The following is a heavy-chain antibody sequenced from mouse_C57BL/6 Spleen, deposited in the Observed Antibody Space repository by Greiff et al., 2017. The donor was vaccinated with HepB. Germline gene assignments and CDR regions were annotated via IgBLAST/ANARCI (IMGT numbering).Heavy chain of an antibody. CDR2: INPSTGGT. D-gene: IGHD1-1*01. CDR1: GYSFTGYY. J-gene: IGHJ4*01. Sequence: VQLQQSGPELVKPGASVKISCKASGYSFTGYYMNWVKQSPEKSLEWIGEINPSTGGTTYNQKFKAKATLTVDKSSSTAYMQLKSLTSEDSAVYYCARNYGRNYAMDYWGQGTSVTVSS. CDR3: ARNYGRNYAMDY. V-gene: IGHV1-42*01.